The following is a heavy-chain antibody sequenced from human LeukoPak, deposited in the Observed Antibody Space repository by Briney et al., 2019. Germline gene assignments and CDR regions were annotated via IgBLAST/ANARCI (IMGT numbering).Heavy chain of an antibody. Sequence: GKSLRLSCAASGFTFSNYGMHWVRPAPGKGLEWVALIWYDGSNKYYADSVKGRFTISRDNSKNTLYLQMNSLRDEDTAVYYCAKTLTVMVGFSPDYWGEGTLFTVSS. CDR3: AKTLTVMVGFSPDY. V-gene: IGHV3-33*06. CDR1: GFTFSNYG. J-gene: IGHJ4*02. D-gene: IGHD5-18*01. CDR2: IWYDGSNK.